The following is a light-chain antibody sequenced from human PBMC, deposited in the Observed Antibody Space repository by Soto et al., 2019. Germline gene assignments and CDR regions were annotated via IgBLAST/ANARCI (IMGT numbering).Light chain of an antibody. CDR3: QHLNNWPSYT. CDR1: QNVNSN. Sequence: EIVMTQSPATLSVSPGERATLSCRASQNVNSNLAWYQQKPGQAPRLLIYGASTRDTGVPARFSGSGSGTEFTLTISSLQPEDFAFYYCQHLNNWPSYTFGQGTKLEIK. V-gene: IGKV3-15*01. J-gene: IGKJ2*01. CDR2: GAS.